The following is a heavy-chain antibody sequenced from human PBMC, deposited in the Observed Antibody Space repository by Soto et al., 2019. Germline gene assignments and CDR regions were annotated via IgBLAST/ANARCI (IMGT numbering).Heavy chain of an antibody. Sequence: QVQLQQWGAGLLKPSETLSLTCAVYGGSFSGYYWSWIRQPPGKGLEWIGEINHSGSTNYNPSLKSRVTISVDTSKNQFSLKLSSVTAADTAVYYCARGRYCSSTSCYATDLFDYWGQGTLVTVSS. D-gene: IGHD2-2*01. J-gene: IGHJ4*02. V-gene: IGHV4-34*01. CDR3: ARGRYCSSTSCYATDLFDY. CDR1: GGSFSGYY. CDR2: INHSGST.